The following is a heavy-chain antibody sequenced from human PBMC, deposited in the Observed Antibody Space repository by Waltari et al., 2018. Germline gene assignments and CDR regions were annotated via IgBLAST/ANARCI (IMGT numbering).Heavy chain of an antibody. V-gene: IGHV1-69*16. CDR1: GGTFST. CDR2: IIPMLGVA. CDR3: ASGRGHGDYGGWFDP. J-gene: IGHJ5*02. D-gene: IGHD4-17*01. Sequence: QVQLVQSGAEVKKPGSSVKVSCKASGGTFSTHSTIYTLSWVRQAAGHGLEWLGGIIPMLGVANSAQRFQGRVSITADESTSTAYMELSSLRSDDTAVYYCASGRGHGDYGGWFDPWGQGTLVTVSS.